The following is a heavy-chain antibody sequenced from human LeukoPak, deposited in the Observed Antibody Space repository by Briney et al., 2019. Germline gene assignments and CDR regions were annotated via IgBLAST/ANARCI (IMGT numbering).Heavy chain of an antibody. CDR2: IRSSSSYI. Sequence: PGGSLRLSCAASGFTFRSYSMNWVRHAPGKGLEWVSSIRSSSSYIYYADSVKGRFTISRHNAKNSLYLQMNSLRAEDTAVYYCARGATSEGVIGYWGQGTLVTVSS. D-gene: IGHD3-10*01. CDR1: GFTFRSYS. J-gene: IGHJ4*02. CDR3: ARGATSEGVIGY. V-gene: IGHV3-21*01.